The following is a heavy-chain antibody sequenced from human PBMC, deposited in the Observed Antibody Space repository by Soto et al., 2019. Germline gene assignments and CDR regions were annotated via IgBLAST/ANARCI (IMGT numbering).Heavy chain of an antibody. J-gene: IGHJ4*02. V-gene: IGHV3-74*01. Sequence: EVQLVESGGGLVQPGGSLRLSCAASGFTFSSYWMDWVRQVPGKGLLWVSRIDEYGSTINYADSVKGRFTISRDNAKNTLYLEMNSLRAEDTALYYCTRDIGGKGAYWGQGTLVTVSS. CDR3: TRDIGGKGAY. CDR2: IDEYGSTI. D-gene: IGHD3-10*01. CDR1: GFTFSSYW.